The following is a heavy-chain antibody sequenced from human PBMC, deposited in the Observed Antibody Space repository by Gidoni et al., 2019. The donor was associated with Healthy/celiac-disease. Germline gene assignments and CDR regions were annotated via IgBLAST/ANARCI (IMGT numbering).Heavy chain of an antibody. CDR2: ISYSRST. J-gene: IGHJ4*02. CDR3: ARQDTVTSIDY. CDR1: GGSISSYY. V-gene: IGHV4-59*08. D-gene: IGHD4-17*01. Sequence: QVQLQEPGPGLVQPSVTLSLTCTVSGGSISSYYWSWTRQPPGKGLAWIGYISYSRSTNYNPSLKSRITISVDTSKNQFSLKLSSVTAADTAVYYCARQDTVTSIDYWGQGTLVTVSS.